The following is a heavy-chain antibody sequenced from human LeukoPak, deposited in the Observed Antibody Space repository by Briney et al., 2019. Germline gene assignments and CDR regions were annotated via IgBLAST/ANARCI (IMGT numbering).Heavy chain of an antibody. CDR2: ISSSSSTI. CDR1: GFTFSSYS. CDR3: TRDLMDYDVSTGLHHYYMDV. J-gene: IGHJ6*02. D-gene: IGHD3-9*01. V-gene: IGHV3-48*04. Sequence: GGSLRLSCAASGFTFSSYSMNWVRQAPGKGLEWVSYISSSSSTIYYADSVKGRFTISRDNAKNSLYLQMNSLRAEDSAVYYCTRDLMDYDVSTGLHHYYMDVWGQGTTVTVSS.